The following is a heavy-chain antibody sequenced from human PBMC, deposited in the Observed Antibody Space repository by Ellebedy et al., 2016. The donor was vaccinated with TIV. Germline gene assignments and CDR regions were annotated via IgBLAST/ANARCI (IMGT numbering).Heavy chain of an antibody. Sequence: PGGSLRLSCAASGFTFSNAWMSWVRQAPGKGLEWVGRIKSKTDGGTTDYAAPVKGRFTISRDDSKNTLYLQMNSLKTEDTAVNYCTSYYRYYYDSKGPWGWGQGTLVTVSS. D-gene: IGHD3-22*01. J-gene: IGHJ4*02. CDR3: TSYYRYYYDSKGPWG. CDR1: GFTFSNAW. V-gene: IGHV3-15*01. CDR2: IKSKTDGGTT.